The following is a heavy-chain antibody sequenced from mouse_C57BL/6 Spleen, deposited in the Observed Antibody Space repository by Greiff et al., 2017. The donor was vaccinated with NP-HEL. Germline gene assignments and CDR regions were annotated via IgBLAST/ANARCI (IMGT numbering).Heavy chain of an antibody. CDR1: GYTFTSYW. J-gene: IGHJ1*03. CDR2: IYPRDGST. CDR3: ARSRDWYFDV. V-gene: IGHV1-85*01. Sequence: VQLQQPGAELVKPGASVKMSCKASGYTFTSYWITWVKQRPGQGLEWIGWIYPRDGSTKYNEKFKGKATLTVDTSSSTAYMELHSLTSEDSAVYFCARSRDWYFDVWGTGTTVTVSS. D-gene: IGHD3-1*01.